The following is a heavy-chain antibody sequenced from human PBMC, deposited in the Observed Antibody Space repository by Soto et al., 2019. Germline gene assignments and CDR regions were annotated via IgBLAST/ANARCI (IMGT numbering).Heavy chain of an antibody. Sequence: QVQLVESGGGVVQPGRSLRLSCAASGFTFSSYAMHWVRQAPGKGLEWVAVISYDGSNKYYADSVKGRFTISRDNSKNTLYLQMNSLRAEDTAVYYCARDGGEYSSSSQLYWGQGTLVTVSS. V-gene: IGHV3-30-3*01. CDR3: ARDGGEYSSSSQLY. D-gene: IGHD6-6*01. CDR2: ISYDGSNK. CDR1: GFTFSSYA. J-gene: IGHJ4*02.